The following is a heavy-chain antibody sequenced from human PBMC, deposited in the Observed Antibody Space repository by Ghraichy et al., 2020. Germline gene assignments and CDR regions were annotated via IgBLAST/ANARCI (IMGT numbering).Heavy chain of an antibody. Sequence: SETLALTCAISGDTVSSNSAAWNWIRQSPSGGLEWLGRTYYRSKWYNDYALSVKSRITINPDTSKNQFSLQLNSMTPEDTAVYYCVRWPRTRLDYWGQGTLVTVSS. CDR1: GDTVSSNSAA. V-gene: IGHV6-1*01. CDR3: VRWPRTRLDY. CDR2: TYYRSKWYN. J-gene: IGHJ4*02. D-gene: IGHD2-21*01.